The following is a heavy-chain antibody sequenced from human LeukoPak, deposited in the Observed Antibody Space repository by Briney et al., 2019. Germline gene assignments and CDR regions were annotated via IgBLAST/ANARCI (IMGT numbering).Heavy chain of an antibody. CDR1: GFIFNTYG. Sequence: GGSLRLSCAASGFIFNTYGMHWVRQAPGKGLEWVAVIWYDESNKYYADSVKGRFTISRDNSKNTVYLQMNSLRADDTALYYCARGDYGFDYWGQGTLVTVSS. J-gene: IGHJ4*02. CDR3: ARGDYGFDY. D-gene: IGHD4-17*01. CDR2: IWYDESNK. V-gene: IGHV3-33*01.